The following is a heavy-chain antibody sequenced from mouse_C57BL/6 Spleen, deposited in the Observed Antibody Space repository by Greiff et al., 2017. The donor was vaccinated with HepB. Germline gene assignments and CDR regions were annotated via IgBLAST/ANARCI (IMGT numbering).Heavy chain of an antibody. V-gene: IGHV5-6*01. J-gene: IGHJ3*01. CDR2: ISSGGSYT. Sequence: EVKLVESGGDLVKPGGSLKLSCAASGFTFSSYGMSWVRQTPDKRLEWVATISSGGSYTYYPDSVKGRFTISRDNAKNTLYLQMSSLKSEDTAMYYCERAEDWFAYWGQGTLVTVSA. CDR3: ERAEDWFAY. CDR1: GFTFSSYG.